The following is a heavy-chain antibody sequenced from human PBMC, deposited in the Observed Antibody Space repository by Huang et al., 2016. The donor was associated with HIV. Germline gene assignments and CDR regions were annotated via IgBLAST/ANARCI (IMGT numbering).Heavy chain of an antibody. J-gene: IGHJ4*02. Sequence: QVQLVQSGAEVKKPGSSVKVSCKASGGTFSSYAISWVRQAPGQGLGGMGGIIPIFGTANYAQKCQGRVTITADESTSTAYMELSSLRSEDTAVYYCARVESRRYYDSSGYYYWGQGTLVTVSS. D-gene: IGHD3-22*01. V-gene: IGHV1-69*01. CDR2: IIPIFGTA. CDR3: ARVESRRYYDSSGYYY. CDR1: GGTFSSYA.